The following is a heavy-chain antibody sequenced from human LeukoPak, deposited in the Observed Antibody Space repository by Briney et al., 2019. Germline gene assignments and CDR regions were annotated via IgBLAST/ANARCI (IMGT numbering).Heavy chain of an antibody. Sequence: GGSLRLFCAASGFTFSSYWMHWVRQAPGKGVVWVSRINSDGSSTSYADSVKGRFTISRDNAKNTLYLQMNSLRAEDTAVYYCARDPGYYYDSSGSSPYWGQGTLVTVSS. V-gene: IGHV3-74*01. CDR3: ARDPGYYYDSSGSSPY. D-gene: IGHD3-22*01. J-gene: IGHJ4*02. CDR1: GFTFSSYW. CDR2: INSDGSST.